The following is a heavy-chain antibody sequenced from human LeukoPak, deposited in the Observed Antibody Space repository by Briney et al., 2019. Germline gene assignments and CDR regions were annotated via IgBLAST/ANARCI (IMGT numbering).Heavy chain of an antibody. CDR2: IYSGGST. CDR1: GFTVSSNY. J-gene: IGHJ4*02. V-gene: IGHV3-66*01. D-gene: IGHD5-18*01. Sequence: GGSLRLSCAASGFTVSSNYMSWVRQAPGKGLEWVSVIYSGGSTYYADSVKGRFTISRDNSKNTLYLQMNSLRAEDTAVYYCARGYSYGYPARFDYWGQGTLVTVSS. CDR3: ARGYSYGYPARFDY.